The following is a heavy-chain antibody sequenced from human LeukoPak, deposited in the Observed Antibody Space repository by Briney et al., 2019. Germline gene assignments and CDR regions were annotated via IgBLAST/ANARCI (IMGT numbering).Heavy chain of an antibody. CDR3: ARARQPYRCGDCYRGDWLDP. J-gene: IGHJ5*02. V-gene: IGHV3-48*04. CDR1: GFTFSSYS. D-gene: IGHD2-21*02. Sequence: GGSLRLSCAASGFTFSSYSMNWVRQAPGKGLEWVSYISSGSSTIYYADSVKGRLTMSRDNAKNSLYLQMNSLRAEDTALYYCARARQPYRCGDCYRGDWLDPWGQGTLVTVSS. CDR2: ISSGSSTI.